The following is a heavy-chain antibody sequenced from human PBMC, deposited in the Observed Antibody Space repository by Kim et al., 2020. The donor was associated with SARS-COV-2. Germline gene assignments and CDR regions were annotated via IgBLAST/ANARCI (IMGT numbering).Heavy chain of an antibody. D-gene: IGHD1-26*01. CDR3: AKDDRAAIVGATTYFNY. J-gene: IGHJ4*02. V-gene: IGHV3-23*01. CDR2: ISGSGGSI. Sequence: GGSLRLSCAASGFTFSSYAMSWVRQAPGKGLEWVSAISGSGGSIYYADSVKGRFTISRDNSKNTLYLQMNSLRAEDTAVYYCAKDDRAAIVGATTYFNYWGQGTLVTVSS. CDR1: GFTFSSYA.